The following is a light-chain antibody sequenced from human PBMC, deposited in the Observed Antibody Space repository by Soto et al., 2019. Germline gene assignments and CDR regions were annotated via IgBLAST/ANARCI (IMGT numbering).Light chain of an antibody. CDR3: QQYNVYPFT. CDR2: FAS. Sequence: DIQMTQSPSSLSASLGDRVTITFRASQGVSTFLAWFQQKPGKAPKSLIYFASSLQSGVPSRFSGSGSGTDFTLTISSLQPEDFATYYCQQYNVYPFTFGGGTKVDIK. V-gene: IGKV1-16*01. CDR1: QGVSTF. J-gene: IGKJ4*01.